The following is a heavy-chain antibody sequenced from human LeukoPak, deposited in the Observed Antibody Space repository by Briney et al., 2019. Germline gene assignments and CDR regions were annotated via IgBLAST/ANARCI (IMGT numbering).Heavy chain of an antibody. CDR3: ARSSYYDSSGYLGY. V-gene: IGHV1-18*01. CDR2: ISAYNGNT. J-gene: IGHJ4*02. CDR1: GYSFSSYG. D-gene: IGHD3-22*01. Sequence: ASVKVSCRAFGYSFSSYGITWVRQAPGQGLEWMGWISAYNGNTNYAQKLQGRVTMTTDTSTSTAYMELRSLRSDDTAVYYCARSSYYDSSGYLGYWGQGTLVTVSS.